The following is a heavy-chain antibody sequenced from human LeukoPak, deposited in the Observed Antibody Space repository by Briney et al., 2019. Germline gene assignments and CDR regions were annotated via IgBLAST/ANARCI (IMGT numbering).Heavy chain of an antibody. CDR3: ARKMNYYDSSGYYSAFNI. D-gene: IGHD3-22*01. V-gene: IGHV1-46*01. Sequence: ASVKVSCKASGYTFTGYYMHWVRQAPGQGLEWMGIINPSGGSTSYEQKFQGRVTMTRDTSTSTVYMELSSLRSEDTAVYYCARKMNYYDSSGYYSAFNIWGQGTMVTVSS. J-gene: IGHJ3*02. CDR1: GYTFTGYY. CDR2: INPSGGST.